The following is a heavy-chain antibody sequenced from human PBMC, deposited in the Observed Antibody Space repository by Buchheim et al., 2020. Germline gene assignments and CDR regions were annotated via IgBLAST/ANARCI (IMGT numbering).Heavy chain of an antibody. CDR2: INTDGSTT. D-gene: IGHD5-12*01. Sequence: EVQLVESGGGLVQPGGSLRLSCAASGFTFSSYWMYWVRQAPGKGLVWVSHINTDGSTTTYADSVQGRFTISRDNAKNTLYLQMNSLRAEDTAVYFCAKTGYSIVDVDWGQGTL. CDR3: AKTGYSIVDVD. J-gene: IGHJ4*02. V-gene: IGHV3-74*01. CDR1: GFTFSSYW.